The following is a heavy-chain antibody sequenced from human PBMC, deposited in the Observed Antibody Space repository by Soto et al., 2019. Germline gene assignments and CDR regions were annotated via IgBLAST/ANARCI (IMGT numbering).Heavy chain of an antibody. J-gene: IGHJ4*02. V-gene: IGHV4-39*01. CDR2: IYYSGST. Sequence: SETLSLTCTVSGGSISSSSYYWGWIRQPPGKGLEWIGSIYYSGSTYYNPSLKSRVTISVDTSKNQFSLKLSSVTAADTAVYYCAICGSYHIDYWGQGTLVTVSS. CDR1: GGSISSSSYY. D-gene: IGHD1-26*01. CDR3: AICGSYHIDY.